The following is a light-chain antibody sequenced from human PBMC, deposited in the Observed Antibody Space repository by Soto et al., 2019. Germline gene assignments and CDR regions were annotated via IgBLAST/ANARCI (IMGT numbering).Light chain of an antibody. Sequence: DIQLTQSPSSLSASVGDRVTFTCQASQGISDHLNWYQQKPGKAPKLLIYDASHLETGVPSRFSGSGSGADFTFTISSLQPEDIATYYCQQYDNLLRFTFGPGTTVDIK. CDR1: QGISDH. V-gene: IGKV1-33*01. CDR2: DAS. CDR3: QQYDNLLRFT. J-gene: IGKJ3*01.